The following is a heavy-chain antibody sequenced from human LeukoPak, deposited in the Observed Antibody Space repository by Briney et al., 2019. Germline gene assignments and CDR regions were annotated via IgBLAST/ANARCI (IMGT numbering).Heavy chain of an antibody. J-gene: IGHJ3*02. CDR2: ISYDGSNK. CDR1: GFAFSSYA. V-gene: IGHV3-30*04. Sequence: GGSLRLSCAASGFAFSSYAMHWVRQAPGKGLEWVAVISYDGSNKYYADSVKGRFTISRDNSKHTLYLQMNSLRAEDTAVYYCARPSSYYDSPDAFDIWGQGTMVTVSS. CDR3: ARPSSYYDSPDAFDI. D-gene: IGHD3-22*01.